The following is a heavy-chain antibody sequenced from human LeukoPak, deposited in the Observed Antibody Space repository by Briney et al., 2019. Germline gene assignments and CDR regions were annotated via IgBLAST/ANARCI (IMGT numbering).Heavy chain of an antibody. V-gene: IGHV6-1*01. CDR3: TRQYGYFDY. CDR2: TYYRSKWYH. D-gene: IGHD4-17*01. Sequence: SQTLSLTCAISGDSVSSNSAGWNWIRQSPSRGLEWLGRTYYRSKWYHDYAVSVKSRITINPDTSKNQFSLQLNSVTPEDTAVCYCTRQYGYFDYWGQGTLVTVSS. J-gene: IGHJ4*02. CDR1: GDSVSSNSAG.